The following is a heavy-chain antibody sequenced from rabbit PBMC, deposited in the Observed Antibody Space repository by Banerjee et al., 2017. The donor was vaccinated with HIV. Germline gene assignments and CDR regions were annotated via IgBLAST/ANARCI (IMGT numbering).Heavy chain of an antibody. Sequence: QEQLEESGGDLVKPGASLTLTCKASGFSFSNKYVMCWVRQAPGKGPEWIACIYTGDGVTAYASWAKGRFTISKTSSTTVTLQMTSLTAADTATYFCASGYSDIYFNLWGPGTLVTVS. CDR2: IYTGDGVT. CDR3: ASGYSDIYFNL. J-gene: IGHJ4*01. V-gene: IGHV1S45*01. D-gene: IGHD1-1*01. CDR1: GFSFSNKYV.